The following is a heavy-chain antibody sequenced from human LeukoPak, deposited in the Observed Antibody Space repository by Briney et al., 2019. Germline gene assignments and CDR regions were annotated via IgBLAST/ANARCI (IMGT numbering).Heavy chain of an antibody. D-gene: IGHD4-17*01. CDR3: ARGGYHGADLDY. CDR1: GGSISSYY. CDR2: IYYSGST. Sequence: SETLSLTCTVSGGSISSYYWSWIRQPPGKGLEWIGYIYYSGSTNYNPSLKSRVTISVDTSRNQFSLKLSSVTAADTAVYYCARGGYHGADLDYWGQGTLVTVSS. J-gene: IGHJ4*02. V-gene: IGHV4-59*01.